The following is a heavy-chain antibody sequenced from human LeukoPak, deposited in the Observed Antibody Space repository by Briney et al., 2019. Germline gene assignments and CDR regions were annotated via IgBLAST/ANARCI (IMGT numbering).Heavy chain of an antibody. CDR1: GGSISSDSYY. Sequence: PSETLSLTCTVSGGSISSDSYYWGWIRQPPGKGLEWIGSIYHSGNTYYNPSLKSRVTISIDRSKNQFSLKLSSVTAADTAVYYCARGSRGYSYGPNDYWGQGTLVTVSS. CDR3: ARGSRGYSYGPNDY. V-gene: IGHV4-39*07. D-gene: IGHD5-18*01. J-gene: IGHJ4*02. CDR2: IYHSGNT.